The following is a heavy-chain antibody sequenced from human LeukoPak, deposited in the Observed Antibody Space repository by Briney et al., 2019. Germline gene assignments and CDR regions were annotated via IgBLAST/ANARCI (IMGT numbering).Heavy chain of an antibody. CDR1: GFSLSTSGVG. J-gene: IGHJ4*02. CDR3: AHRGRLPGTFDY. V-gene: IGHV2-5*02. D-gene: IGHD6-25*01. CDR2: LYLDDDK. Sequence: SGPTLVKPTQTLTLTCTFSGFSLSTSGVGVGWIRQPPGMALEWLALLYLDDDKRYSPSLKSRLAITKDTSKNQVVLTMTNMDPVDTATYYCAHRGRLPGTFDYWGQGTLVTVSS.